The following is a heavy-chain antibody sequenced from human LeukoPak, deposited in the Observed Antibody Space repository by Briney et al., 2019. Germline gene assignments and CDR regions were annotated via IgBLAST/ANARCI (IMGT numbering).Heavy chain of an antibody. CDR3: ARRAMGAMSFDF. V-gene: IGHV3-11*04. CDR1: GLTFSDYY. J-gene: IGHJ4*02. D-gene: IGHD1-26*01. Sequence: GVSLRLSCAASGLTFSDYYMTWVRQAPGKGLEWVSFISSSSNTLYYADSVKGRLSVSRDNVSNSLYVQMTNLRAEDAAVYYGARRAMGAMSFDFWGQGTLVTGTS. CDR2: ISSSSNTL.